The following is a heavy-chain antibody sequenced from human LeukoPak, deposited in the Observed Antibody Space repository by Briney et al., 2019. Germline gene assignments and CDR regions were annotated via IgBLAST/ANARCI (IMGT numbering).Heavy chain of an antibody. V-gene: IGHV4-38-2*02. D-gene: IGHD6-19*01. Sequence: SETLSLTCTVSGYSISSGYYWGWIRQPPGKGLEWIGSIYYSGSTYYNPSLKSRVTISVDTSKNQFSLKLSSVTAADTAVYYCARQVAVAGTKSYYYYYYYMDVWGKGTTVTISS. CDR1: GYSISSGYY. CDR3: ARQVAVAGTKSYYYYYYYMDV. J-gene: IGHJ6*03. CDR2: IYYSGST.